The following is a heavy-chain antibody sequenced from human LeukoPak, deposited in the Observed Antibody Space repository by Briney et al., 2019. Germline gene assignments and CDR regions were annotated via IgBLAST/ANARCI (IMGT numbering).Heavy chain of an antibody. CDR3: ARQYSSSSWYYYYMDV. CDR2: IYYSGST. Sequence: SETLSLTCTVSGGSISTYYWNWIRQPPGKGLEWIGYIYYSGSTNYNPSLKSRVTISVDTSKNQFSLKLSSVTAADTAVYYCARQYSSSSWYYYYMDVWGKGTTVTVSS. V-gene: IGHV4-59*01. J-gene: IGHJ6*03. CDR1: GGSISTYY. D-gene: IGHD6-6*01.